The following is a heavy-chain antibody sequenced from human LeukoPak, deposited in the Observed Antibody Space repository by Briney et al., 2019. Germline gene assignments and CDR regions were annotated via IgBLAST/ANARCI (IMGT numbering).Heavy chain of an antibody. Sequence: RGPLRLSRAASVCTLSSYWMHGVRPAPGRGGGWVARTNRVVRSTAYADSVKGRFTISKDNAKNTLYLLMNRLRAEDTAVYYCARDSVEWYIFDYWGQGTLVTVSS. J-gene: IGHJ4*02. CDR1: VCTLSSYW. D-gene: IGHD3-3*01. CDR3: ARDSVEWYIFDY. V-gene: IGHV3-74*01. CDR2: TNRVVRST.